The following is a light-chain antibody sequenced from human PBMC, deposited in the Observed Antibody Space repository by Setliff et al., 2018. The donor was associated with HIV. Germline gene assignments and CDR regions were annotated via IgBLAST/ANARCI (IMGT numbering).Light chain of an antibody. Sequence: DIPMTQSPSTLSASVGDRVTITCRASQSISSWLAWYQQKPGKAPKVLIYKASNLESGVPSRFSGSGSGTEFTLTISSLQPDDFATYYCQQYYSYSLTFGGGTKVDIK. CDR3: QQYYSYSLT. CDR2: KAS. V-gene: IGKV1-5*03. CDR1: QSISSW. J-gene: IGKJ4*01.